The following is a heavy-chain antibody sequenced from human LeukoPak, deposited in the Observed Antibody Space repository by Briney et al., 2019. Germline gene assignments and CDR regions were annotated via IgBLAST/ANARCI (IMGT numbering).Heavy chain of an antibody. CDR2: IYYSGST. CDR1: GGSISSYY. CDR3: ARGFGGNPAPDYFDY. D-gene: IGHD4-23*01. J-gene: IGHJ4*02. Sequence: SETLSLTCTVSGGSISSYYWSWIRQPPGKGLEWIGYIYYSGSTNYNPSLKSRVTISVDTSKNQFSLKLGSVTAADTAMYYCARGFGGNPAPDYFDYWGQGTLVTVSS. V-gene: IGHV4-59*01.